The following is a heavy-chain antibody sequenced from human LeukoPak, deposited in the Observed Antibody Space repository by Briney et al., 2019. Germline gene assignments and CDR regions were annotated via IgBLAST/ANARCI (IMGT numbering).Heavy chain of an antibody. V-gene: IGHV4-59*01. J-gene: IGHJ5*02. Sequence: SETLSLTCTVSGGSISSYYWSWIRQPPGKGLEWIGYMYYSGSTNYNPSLKSRVTISVDTSKNQFSLKLSSVTAADTAVYYCAREGSGYYDFWSGYHLNWFDPWGQGTLVTDSS. CDR1: GGSISSYY. CDR2: MYYSGST. CDR3: AREGSGYYDFWSGYHLNWFDP. D-gene: IGHD3-3*01.